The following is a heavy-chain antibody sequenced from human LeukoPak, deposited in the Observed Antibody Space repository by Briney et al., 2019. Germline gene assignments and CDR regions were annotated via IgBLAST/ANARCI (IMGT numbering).Heavy chain of an antibody. J-gene: IGHJ4*02. V-gene: IGHV3-48*01. CDR3: ARVRSGTYYDY. D-gene: IGHD1-26*01. CDR2: ISSTSSTI. CDR1: GISFDSYS. Sequence: PGGSLRLSCAASGISFDSYSMSWVRQAPGKGLEWVSYISSTSSTIYYADSVRGRFTISRDNARTSLYPQINSLRAEDMAVYYCARVRSGTYYDYWGQGTLVTVSS.